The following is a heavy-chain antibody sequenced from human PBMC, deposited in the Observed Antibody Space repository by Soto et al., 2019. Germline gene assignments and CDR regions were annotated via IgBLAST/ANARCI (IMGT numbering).Heavy chain of an antibody. CDR1: GFTFSSYS. CDR2: ISSTSNTI. J-gene: IGHJ4*02. Sequence: PGGSLRLSCAASGFTFSSYSMSWVRQAPGKGLEWVSYISSTSNTIYYADSVKGRFTISRDNAKNSLYLHMNSLSAEDTAVYYCARDRGCSGGICYRDLGYWGERPLVIVSS. CDR3: ARDRGCSGGICYRDLGY. V-gene: IGHV3-48*01. D-gene: IGHD2-15*01.